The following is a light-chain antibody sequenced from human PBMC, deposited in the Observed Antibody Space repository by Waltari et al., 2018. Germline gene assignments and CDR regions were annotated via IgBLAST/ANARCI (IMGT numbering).Light chain of an antibody. CDR2: DAS. J-gene: IGKJ5*01. Sequence: VLTQSPATLSLSPGAGATLSCRASQSISTYLAWFQQRPGQAPRLLIYDASNRAAGVPARFRGSGSGTDFTLSISSLEPEDFAVYYCHQRGSWPITFGQGTRLEIK. CDR1: QSISTY. V-gene: IGKV3-11*01. CDR3: HQRGSWPIT.